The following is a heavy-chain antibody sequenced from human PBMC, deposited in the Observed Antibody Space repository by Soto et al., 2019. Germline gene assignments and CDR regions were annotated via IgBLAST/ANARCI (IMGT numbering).Heavy chain of an antibody. J-gene: IGHJ6*02. CDR3: ARGLLWFGELSKYYYYGMDV. CDR2: INPNSGGT. D-gene: IGHD3-10*01. V-gene: IGHV1-2*04. Sequence: ALVKVSCKASGYTFTGYYMHWVRQAPGQGLEWMGWINPNSGGTNYAQKFQGWVTMTRDTSISTAYMELSRLRSDDTAVYYCARGLLWFGELSKYYYYGMDVWGQGTTVTVSS. CDR1: GYTFTGYY.